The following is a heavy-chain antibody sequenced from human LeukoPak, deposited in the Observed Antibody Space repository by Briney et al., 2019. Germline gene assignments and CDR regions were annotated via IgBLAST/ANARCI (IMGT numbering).Heavy chain of an antibody. V-gene: IGHV4-59*12. CDR3: ARERIAAAGSVDY. J-gene: IGHJ4*02. CDR2: IYYSGST. Sequence: SETLSLTCTVSGGSISSYYWSWIRQPPGKGLEWIGNIYYSGSTNYNPSLKSRVTMSVDTSKNQFSLKLTSVTAADTAVYYCARERIAAAGSVDYWGQGTLVTVSS. D-gene: IGHD6-13*01. CDR1: GGSISSYY.